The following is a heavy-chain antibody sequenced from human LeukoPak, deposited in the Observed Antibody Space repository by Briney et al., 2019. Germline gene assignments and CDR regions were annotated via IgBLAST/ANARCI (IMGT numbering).Heavy chain of an antibody. D-gene: IGHD6-6*01. J-gene: IGHJ5*02. CDR1: GFSFSIYG. Sequence: GGSLSLSCAASGFSFSIYGMTWVRQPPGKGLEWVSRISGSGTETHYADSVKGRFTISRDNSKSIMYLQMHSLRDEDTAVFYCAKGGPFSTSSQKYFDPGGLGSLVTVS. V-gene: IGHV3-23*01. CDR3: AKGGPFSTSSQKYFDP. CDR2: ISGSGTET.